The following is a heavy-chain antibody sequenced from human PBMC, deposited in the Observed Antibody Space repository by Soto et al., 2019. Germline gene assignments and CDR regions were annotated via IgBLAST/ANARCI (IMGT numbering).Heavy chain of an antibody. V-gene: IGHV4-31*03. J-gene: IGHJ5*02. CDR3: ARSNEYSRSGFAP. D-gene: IGHD6-6*01. Sequence: PSETLSLTCTVSGGSISSGGYYWSWIRQHPGKGLEWIGYIYYSGSTYYNPSLKSRVTISVDTSKNQFSLKLSSVTAADTAVYYCARSNEYSRSGFAPWGQGTLVIVSS. CDR2: IYYSGST. CDR1: GGSISSGGYY.